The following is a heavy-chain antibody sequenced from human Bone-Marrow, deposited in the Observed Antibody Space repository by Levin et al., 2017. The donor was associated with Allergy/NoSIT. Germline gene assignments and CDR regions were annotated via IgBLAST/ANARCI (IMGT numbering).Heavy chain of an antibody. V-gene: IGHV1-8*01. CDR3: ARGNRGRRNYYYYLDV. J-gene: IGHJ6*03. CDR2: MNPNGGST. CDR1: GYTFTSYE. Sequence: ASVKVSCKASGYTFTSYELNWVRQTTGQGLDWMGGMNPNGGSTGYTQKFQGRVTLTRDTSISTAYMELSSLTSEDTAVYYCARGNRGRRNYYYYLDVWGTGTTVTVSS. D-gene: IGHD2/OR15-2a*01.